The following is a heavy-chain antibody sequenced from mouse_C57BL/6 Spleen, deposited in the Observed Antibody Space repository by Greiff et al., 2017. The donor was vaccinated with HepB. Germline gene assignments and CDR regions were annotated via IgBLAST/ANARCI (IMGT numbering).Heavy chain of an antibody. CDR3: ARSEKNYYGSSSFAY. V-gene: IGHV1-64*01. D-gene: IGHD1-1*01. J-gene: IGHJ3*01. CDR2: IHPNSGST. CDR1: GYTFTSYW. Sequence: QVQLQQPGAELVKPRASVKLSCKASGYTFTSYWMHWVKQRPGQGLEWIGMIHPNSGSTNYNEKFKSKATLTVDKSSSTAYMQLSSLTSEDSAVYYCARSEKNYYGSSSFAYWGQGTLVTVSA.